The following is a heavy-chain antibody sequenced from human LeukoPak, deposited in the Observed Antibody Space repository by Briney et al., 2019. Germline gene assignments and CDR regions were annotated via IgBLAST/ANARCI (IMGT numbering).Heavy chain of an antibody. CDR1: GFTFSSYS. Sequence: GGSLRLSCAASGFTFSSYSMNWVRQAPGKGLEWVSYISSSSSTIYYADSVKGRFTISRDNAKNSLHLQMNSLRAEDTAVYYCKPYDFWSGYYSGYPTHTDTPYNWFDPWGQGTLVTVSS. V-gene: IGHV3-48*01. CDR2: ISSSSSTI. CDR3: KPYDFWSGYYSGYPTHTDTPYNWFDP. D-gene: IGHD3-3*01. J-gene: IGHJ5*02.